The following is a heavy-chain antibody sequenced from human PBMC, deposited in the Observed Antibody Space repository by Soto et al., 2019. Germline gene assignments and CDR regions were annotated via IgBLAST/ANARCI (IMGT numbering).Heavy chain of an antibody. CDR1: GFTFSSYN. D-gene: IGHD6-13*01. V-gene: IGHV3-48*01. J-gene: IGHJ5*02. Sequence: PGGSLRLSCAASGFTFSSYNMNWVRQAPGKGLEWVSYISSSSRTIYYADSVKGRFTISRDNAKNSLYLQMNSLRAEDPAVYYCASHTHYDPAADHPWGQGTLVTVSS. CDR3: ASHTHYDPAADHP. CDR2: ISSSSRTI.